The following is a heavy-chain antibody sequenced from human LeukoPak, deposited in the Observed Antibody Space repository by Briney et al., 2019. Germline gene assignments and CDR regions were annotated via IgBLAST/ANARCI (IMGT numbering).Heavy chain of an antibody. J-gene: IGHJ4*02. V-gene: IGHV1-69*04. CDR3: ARDTDYDILTGLIDDY. CDR2: IIPILGIA. D-gene: IGHD3-9*01. Sequence: ASVKVSCKASGGTFSSYAISWVRQAPGQGLEWMGRIIPILGIANYAQKFQGRVTITADKSTSTAYMELSSLRSEDTAVYYCARDTDYDILTGLIDDYWGQGTLVTVSS. CDR1: GGTFSSYA.